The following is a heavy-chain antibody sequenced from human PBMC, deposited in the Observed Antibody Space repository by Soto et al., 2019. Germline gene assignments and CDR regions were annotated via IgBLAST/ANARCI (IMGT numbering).Heavy chain of an antibody. D-gene: IGHD3-16*01. Sequence: QVQLVQSGAEVKKPGASVKVSCKASGYTFTNFGISWVRQAPGQGLEWMGWISAYNGNTNYAQNFQGRVTMTTDTATSKAYRELRSVRSDDTGVYYCARGGTPLDNWGQGTLVTVSS. CDR1: GYTFTNFG. CDR2: ISAYNGNT. CDR3: ARGGTPLDN. J-gene: IGHJ4*02. V-gene: IGHV1-18*01.